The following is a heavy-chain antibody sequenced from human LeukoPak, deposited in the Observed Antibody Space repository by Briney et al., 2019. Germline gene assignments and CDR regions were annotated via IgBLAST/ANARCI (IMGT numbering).Heavy chain of an antibody. Sequence: GGSLRLSCVASGLTFSSYDMHWVRQAPGKGLEWVSSIGATGDTYYADSVKGRFTISRENAKKSVYLQMSSLSAGDTAVYYCAKNRELHFFGYSDYWGQGTLVTVSS. J-gene: IGHJ4*02. V-gene: IGHV3-13*01. CDR2: IGATGDT. CDR3: AKNRELHFFGYSDY. CDR1: GLTFSSYD. D-gene: IGHD3-22*01.